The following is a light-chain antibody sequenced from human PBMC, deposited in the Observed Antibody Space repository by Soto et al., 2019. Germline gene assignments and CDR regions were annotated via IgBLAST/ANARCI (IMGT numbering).Light chain of an antibody. CDR3: TSYRRPDSWV. J-gene: IGLJ3*02. Sequence: QSALTQPASVSGSPGQSITISCTGTSSDVGGYNYVSWFQQHPGKAPKLLIYEVTNRPSGVSNRFSGSKSGNTASLTISGLQAEDEGAYYCTSYRRPDSWVFGGGTKLTVL. CDR2: EVT. V-gene: IGLV2-14*01. CDR1: SSDVGGYNY.